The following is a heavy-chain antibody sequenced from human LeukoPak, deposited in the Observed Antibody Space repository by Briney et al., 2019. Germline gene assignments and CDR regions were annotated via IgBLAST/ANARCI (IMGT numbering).Heavy chain of an antibody. D-gene: IGHD3-22*01. CDR1: GGSISSGGYY. CDR3: ARVATAPNYCDSSGWGPFQH. CDR2: IYYSGST. Sequence: SETLSLTCTVSGGSISSGGYYWSWIRQHPGKGLDGIGYIYYSGSTYYTPSLKSRVTISVDTSKNQISLKLRTVTAADTAVYYCARVATAPNYCDSSGWGPFQHWGQGTLVTVSS. J-gene: IGHJ1*01. V-gene: IGHV4-31*03.